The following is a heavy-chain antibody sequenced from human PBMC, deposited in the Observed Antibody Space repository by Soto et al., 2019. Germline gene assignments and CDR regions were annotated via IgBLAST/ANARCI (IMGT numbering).Heavy chain of an antibody. J-gene: IGHJ4*02. D-gene: IGHD6-13*01. CDR2: IYHTGST. Sequence: QVQLQESGPGLVKPSGTLSLTCAVSGGSISSTNWWTWVRQPPGKGLEWIGEIYHTGSTNYHPSLQSRVTISVDKSKNQFSLKLSSVTVADTAVYYCALIAAAGMCVDYWGQGTLVTVSS. CDR1: GGSISSTNW. V-gene: IGHV4-4*02. CDR3: ALIAAAGMCVDY.